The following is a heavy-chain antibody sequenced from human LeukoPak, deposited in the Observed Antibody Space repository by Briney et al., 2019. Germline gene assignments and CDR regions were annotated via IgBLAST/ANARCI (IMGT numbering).Heavy chain of an antibody. Sequence: GGSLRLSCAASGFTFSSYWMHWVRQAPGKGLVWVSRINRDGSTTSYADSVKGRFTISRDNAKNTLYLQMNSLRAEDTAVYYCARDRGHTAIDYWGQGTLVSVSS. J-gene: IGHJ4*02. V-gene: IGHV3-74*01. CDR3: ARDRGHTAIDY. D-gene: IGHD5-18*01. CDR1: GFTFSSYW. CDR2: INRDGSTT.